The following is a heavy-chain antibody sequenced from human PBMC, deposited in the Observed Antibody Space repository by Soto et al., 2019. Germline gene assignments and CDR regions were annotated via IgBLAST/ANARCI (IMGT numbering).Heavy chain of an antibody. CDR3: ARAISGYAHYFET. J-gene: IGHJ4*02. D-gene: IGHD5-12*01. Sequence: EVQLMESGGGVVRPGGSLRLSCTASGFNFVDYGMTWVRQAPGKGLEWVSGINWNSGSIGYADSVKGRFTTSRDNLQTSLFLEMNSPRAEDTAFYYCARAISGYAHYFETWGQGTLVTVSS. V-gene: IGHV3-20*04. CDR2: INWNSGSI. CDR1: GFNFVDYG.